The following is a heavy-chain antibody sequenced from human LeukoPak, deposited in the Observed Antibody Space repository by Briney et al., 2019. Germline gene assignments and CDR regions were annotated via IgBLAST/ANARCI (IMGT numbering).Heavy chain of an antibody. Sequence: SGTLSLTCGVSGGSISTTNWWTWVRQPPGKGLEWIGHIYYNGNTNYNPSLKSRVTISVDTSKNQFSLKLSSVTAADTAVYYCARPGSRGFWYFDFWGRGTLVTVSS. CDR3: ARPGSRGFWYFDF. J-gene: IGHJ2*01. D-gene: IGHD3-10*01. CDR1: GGSISTTNW. V-gene: IGHV4-4*02. CDR2: IYYNGNT.